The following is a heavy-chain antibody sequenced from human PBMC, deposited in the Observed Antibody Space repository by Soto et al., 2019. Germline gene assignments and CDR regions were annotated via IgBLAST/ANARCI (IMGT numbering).Heavy chain of an antibody. V-gene: IGHV3-30-3*01. D-gene: IGHD5-12*01. J-gene: IGHJ4*02. CDR1: GFTFSSYA. CDR2: ISYDGSNK. CDR3: ARARWLQSPFDY. Sequence: GGSLRLSCAASGFTFSSYAMHWVRQAPGKGLEWVAVISYDGSNKYYADSVKGRFTISRDNSKNTLYLQMNSLRAEDTAVYYCARARWLQSPFDYWGQGILVTVSS.